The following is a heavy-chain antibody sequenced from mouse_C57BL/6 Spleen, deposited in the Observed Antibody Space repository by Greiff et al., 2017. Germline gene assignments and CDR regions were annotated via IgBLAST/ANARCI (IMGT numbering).Heavy chain of an antibody. CDR2: ISDGGSYT. V-gene: IGHV5-4*01. D-gene: IGHD1-1*01. CDR3: AREGALLLDY. Sequence: EVKLVESGGGLVKPGGSLKLSCAASGFTFSSYAMSWVRQTPEKRLEWVATISDGGSYTYYPDNVKGRFTISRDNAKNNLYLQMSHLKSEDTAMYYCAREGALLLDYWGQGTTLTVSS. CDR1: GFTFSSYA. J-gene: IGHJ2*01.